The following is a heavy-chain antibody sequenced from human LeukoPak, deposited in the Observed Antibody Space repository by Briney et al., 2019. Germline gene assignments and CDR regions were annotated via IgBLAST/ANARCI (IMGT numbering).Heavy chain of an antibody. CDR2: ISSSGSTI. CDR3: ARGHCSSTTSCPTGDYYYFGMDV. V-gene: IGHV3-48*03. D-gene: IGHD2-2*01. Sequence: GGSLRLSCAASGFTFSSYEMNWVRQAPGKGLEWVSYISSSGSTIYYADSVKGRFTISRDNAKNSLYLQMNSLRAEDTAVYYCARGHCSSTTSCPTGDYYYFGMDVWGQGTTVTVSS. CDR1: GFTFSSYE. J-gene: IGHJ6*02.